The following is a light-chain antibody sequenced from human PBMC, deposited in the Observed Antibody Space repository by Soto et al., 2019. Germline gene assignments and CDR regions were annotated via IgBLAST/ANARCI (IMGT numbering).Light chain of an antibody. Sequence: EIVMNQSPATLSAPPFQIANISCRASQSVSSSYLAWYQQKPGQAPGLLIYGASTRATGIPARFSGSGSGTEFTLTVSSLQSEDFAVYYCQKYNNWPLTFGQGTKVDIK. CDR1: QSVSSSY. V-gene: IGKV3-15*01. CDR2: GAS. J-gene: IGKJ1*01. CDR3: QKYNNWPLT.